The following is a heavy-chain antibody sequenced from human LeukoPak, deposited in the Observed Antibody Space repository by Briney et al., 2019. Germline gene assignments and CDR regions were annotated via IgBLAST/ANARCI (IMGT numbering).Heavy chain of an antibody. J-gene: IGHJ4*02. CDR2: IYSGGST. CDR3: ARDPPNTTGHIFDY. V-gene: IGHV3-66*01. D-gene: IGHD7-27*01. CDR1: GFTVSSNY. Sequence: GGSLRLSCAASGFTVSSNYMSWVRQAPGKGLEWVSVIYSGGSTYYADSVKGRFTISRDNSKNTLYLQMNSLRAEDTAVYYCARDPPNTTGHIFDYWGQGTLVTVSS.